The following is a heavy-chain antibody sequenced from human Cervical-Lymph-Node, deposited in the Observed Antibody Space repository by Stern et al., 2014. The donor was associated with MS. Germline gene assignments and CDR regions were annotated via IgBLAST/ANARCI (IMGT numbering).Heavy chain of an antibody. D-gene: IGHD2-2*01. CDR2: IYTSGST. J-gene: IGHJ3*02. Sequence: QVQLQESGPGLVKPSQTLSLTCTVSGGSISSGSYYWSWIRQPAGKGLEWIGRIYTSGSTNYNPSLKSPVTISVDTSKNQFSLKLSPGTAADTAVYYCARTYQPPAFDIWGQGTVVTVSS. CDR3: ARTYQPPAFDI. CDR1: GGSISSGSYY. V-gene: IGHV4-61*02.